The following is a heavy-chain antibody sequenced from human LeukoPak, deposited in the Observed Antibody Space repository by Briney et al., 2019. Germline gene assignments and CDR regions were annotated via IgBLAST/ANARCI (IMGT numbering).Heavy chain of an antibody. CDR3: VSGGRPPDY. CDR1: GFTFSVSW. Sequence: GGSLRLSCAASGFTFSVSWMSWVPQAPGKGLEWVANIKEGGSEKYYVDSVRGRFSSFRDNGKNSLYLQMKRLNAEDTAVYSCVSGGRPPDYWGQGTLVTVSS. V-gene: IGHV3-7*01. J-gene: IGHJ4*02. D-gene: IGHD4-23*01. CDR2: IKEGGSEK.